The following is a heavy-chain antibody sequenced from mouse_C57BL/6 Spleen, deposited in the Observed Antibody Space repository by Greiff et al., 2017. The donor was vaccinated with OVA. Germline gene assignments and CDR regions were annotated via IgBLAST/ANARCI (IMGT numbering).Heavy chain of an antibody. Sequence: EVKLEESGGGLVQPGGSMKLSCVASGFTFSNYWMNWVRQSPEKGLEWVAQIRLKSDNYATHYAESVKGRFTISRDDSKSSVYLQMNNLRAEDTGIYYCTEGSFHAMDYWGQGTSVTVSS. CDR2: IRLKSDNYAT. V-gene: IGHV6-3*01. CDR3: TEGSFHAMDY. CDR1: GFTFSNYW. J-gene: IGHJ4*01.